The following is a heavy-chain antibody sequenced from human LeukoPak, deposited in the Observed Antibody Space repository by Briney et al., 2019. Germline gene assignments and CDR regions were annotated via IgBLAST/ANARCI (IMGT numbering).Heavy chain of an antibody. CDR1: GGSFSGYY. CDR2: INHSGST. CDR3: ARGTPETRDIVVVGAAVYYFDY. J-gene: IGHJ4*02. V-gene: IGHV4-34*01. Sequence: SETLSLTSAVYGGSFSGYYWSWIRQPPGKGLEWIGEINHSGSTNYNPSLKSRVTISVDTSKNQFSLKLSSVTAADTAVYYCARGTPETRDIVVVGAAVYYFDYWGQGTLVTVSS. D-gene: IGHD2-15*01.